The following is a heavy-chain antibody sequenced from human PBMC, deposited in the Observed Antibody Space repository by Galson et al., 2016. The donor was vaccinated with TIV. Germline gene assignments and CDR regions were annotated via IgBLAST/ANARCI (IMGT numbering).Heavy chain of an antibody. D-gene: IGHD1-14*01. J-gene: IGHJ6*02. CDR3: AKVNRDGDYYLYDVDV. V-gene: IGHV3-23*01. Sequence: SLRLSCAVSGFSFINYGMNWVRQAPGKGLEWVSGIYGSGARSFYADSVKGRFTISRDNSKYTLYLQMNSLRAEDTAVYYCAKVNRDGDYYLYDVDVWGHGTTVTVSS. CDR2: IYGSGARS. CDR1: GFSFINYG.